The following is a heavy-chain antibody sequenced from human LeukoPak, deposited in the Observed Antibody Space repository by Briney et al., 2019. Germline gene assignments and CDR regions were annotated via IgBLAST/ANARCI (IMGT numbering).Heavy chain of an antibody. CDR2: IYYSGST. Sequence: SETLSHTCTVSGGSISSGVYYWIWLRAPPGKPLEWIGHIYYSGSTYYNPSLKSRVTISVDTSKNQFSLKLSSVTAADTAVYYCARGATMVRGEAFDIWGQGTVVTVSS. D-gene: IGHD3-10*01. CDR1: GGSISSGVYY. CDR3: ARGATMVRGEAFDI. J-gene: IGHJ3*02. V-gene: IGHV4-30-4*01.